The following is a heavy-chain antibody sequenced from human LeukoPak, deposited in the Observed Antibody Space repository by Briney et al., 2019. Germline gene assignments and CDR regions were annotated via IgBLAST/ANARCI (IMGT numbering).Heavy chain of an antibody. D-gene: IGHD6-19*01. V-gene: IGHV6-1*01. CDR1: GDSVSSNSAA. J-gene: IGHJ5*02. CDR2: TYYRPKWYN. CDR3: ARALIAVAGYNWFDP. Sequence: SQTLSLTCAISGDSVSSNSAAWNWIRQSPSRGLEWLGRTYYRPKWYNDYAVSVKSRITINQDTSKNQFSLQLNSVTPEDTAVYHCARALIAVAGYNWFDPWGQGTLVTVSS.